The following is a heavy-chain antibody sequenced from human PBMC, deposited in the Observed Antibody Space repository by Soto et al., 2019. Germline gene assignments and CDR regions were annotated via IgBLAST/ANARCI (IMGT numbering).Heavy chain of an antibody. Sequence: QLQLVQSGAEVKKPGSSVKVSCKASGGTFSSYAISWVRQAPGQGLEWMGGIIPIFGTANYAQKFQGRVTITADESTSTAYMEVSSLRSEDTAVYYCTRYECTNGVCYRDYYYYYGMDVWGQGATVTVSS. CDR1: GGTFSSYA. CDR3: TRYECTNGVCYRDYYYYYGMDV. CDR2: IIPIFGTA. D-gene: IGHD2-8*01. V-gene: IGHV1-69*01. J-gene: IGHJ6*02.